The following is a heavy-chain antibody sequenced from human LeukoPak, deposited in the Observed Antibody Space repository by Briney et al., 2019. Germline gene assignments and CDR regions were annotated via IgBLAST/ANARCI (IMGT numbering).Heavy chain of an antibody. Sequence: SGTPSLTSTVSGGSVFSSSYYWAWIRLPPRKGLGWIGSIYHGGSTSYNPSLKSRVTISVDTSINQFSLKLTSVTAADTAVYHCAKKGYYYYIDVWGTGTTVTVS. V-gene: IGHV4-39*07. CDR2: IYHGGST. CDR1: GGSVFSSSYY. J-gene: IGHJ6*03. CDR3: AKKGYYYYIDV.